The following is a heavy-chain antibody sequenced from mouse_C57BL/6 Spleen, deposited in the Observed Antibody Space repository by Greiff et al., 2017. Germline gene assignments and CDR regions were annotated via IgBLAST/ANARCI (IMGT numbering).Heavy chain of an antibody. CDR3: TRGYYGTYYFDY. CDR1: GYTFTSYW. D-gene: IGHD1-1*01. Sequence: VQLQQSGTVLARPGASVKMSCKTSGYTFTSYWMHWVKQRPGQGLEWIGAIYPGNSDTSYNQKFKGKAKLTAVTSASTAYMELSSLTTEDSAVYFCTRGYYGTYYFDYWGQGTTLTVSS. CDR2: IYPGNSDT. J-gene: IGHJ2*01. V-gene: IGHV1-5*01.